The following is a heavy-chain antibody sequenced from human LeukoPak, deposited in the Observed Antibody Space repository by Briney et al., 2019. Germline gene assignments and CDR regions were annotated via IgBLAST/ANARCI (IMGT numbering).Heavy chain of an antibody. CDR1: GGSISSDCY. CDR3: ARAKRDYFENSGYESYYNFMDV. Sequence: SETLSLTCTVSGGSISSDCYWAWGRLPPGNGLEWFGAIYRNGDTYYNPSLKSRVTISLVPSKNQFSLRLNSVTAADTAVYYCARAKRDYFENSGYESYYNFMDVWGKGTTVTVSS. CDR2: IYRNGDT. J-gene: IGHJ6*03. D-gene: IGHD3-22*01. V-gene: IGHV4-38-2*02.